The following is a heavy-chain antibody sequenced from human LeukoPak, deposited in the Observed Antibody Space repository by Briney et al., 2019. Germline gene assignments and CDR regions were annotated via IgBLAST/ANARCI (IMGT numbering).Heavy chain of an antibody. V-gene: IGHV3-66*01. CDR3: AKDESRSSGWYGDYYYYYGMDV. D-gene: IGHD6-19*01. Sequence: GGSLRLSCAASGFTFSDYSMNWVRQAPGKGLEWVSVIYSGGSTYYADSVKGRFTISRDNSKNTLYLQMNSLRAEDTAVYYCAKDESRSSGWYGDYYYYYGMDVWGQGTTVTVSS. CDR1: GFTFSDYS. J-gene: IGHJ6*02. CDR2: IYSGGST.